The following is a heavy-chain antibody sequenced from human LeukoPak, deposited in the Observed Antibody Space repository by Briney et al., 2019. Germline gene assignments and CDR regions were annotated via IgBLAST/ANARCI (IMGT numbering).Heavy chain of an antibody. CDR2: IWYDGSNK. V-gene: IGHV3-33*01. Sequence: GRSLRLSCAASGFTFSSYGIHWVRQAPGKGLGWVAVIWYDGSNKYYADSVKGRFTISRDNSKNPLYLQMNSLRAEDTAVYYCARDGDYYDSTYYFDYRGQGTLVTASS. CDR3: ARDGDYYDSTYYFDY. CDR1: GFTFSSYG. D-gene: IGHD3-22*01. J-gene: IGHJ4*02.